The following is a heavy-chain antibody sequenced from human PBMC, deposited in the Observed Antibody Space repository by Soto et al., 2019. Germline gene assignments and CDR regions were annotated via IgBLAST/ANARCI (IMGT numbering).Heavy chain of an antibody. CDR3: ARQVSNGAYVYFPMDV. CDR1: GYRFNNYW. V-gene: IGHV5-51*01. D-gene: IGHD2-8*01. CDR2: IYPGYSDT. Sequence: PGESLKISCKGSGYRFNNYWIGWVRQVPGKGLDWIGMIYPGYSDTKYSPSFQGQVTMSADKSTSTAYLEWSSLKAADTATSYCARQVSNGAYVYFPMDVWGKGTTVTVSS. J-gene: IGHJ6*04.